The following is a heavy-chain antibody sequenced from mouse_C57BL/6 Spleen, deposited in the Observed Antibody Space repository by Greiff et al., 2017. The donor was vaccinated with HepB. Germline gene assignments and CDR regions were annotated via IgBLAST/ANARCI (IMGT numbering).Heavy chain of an antibody. CDR1: GYTFTSYW. CDR2: IYPGSGST. CDR3: AREEVYYYGSSHFDY. Sequence: QVQLQQPGAELVKPGASVKMSCKASGYTFTSYWITWVKQRPGQGLEWIGDIYPGSGSTNYNEKFKSKATLTVDTSSSTAYMQLSSLTSEDSAVYCCAREEVYYYGSSHFDYWGQGTTLTVSS. V-gene: IGHV1-55*01. J-gene: IGHJ2*01. D-gene: IGHD1-1*01.